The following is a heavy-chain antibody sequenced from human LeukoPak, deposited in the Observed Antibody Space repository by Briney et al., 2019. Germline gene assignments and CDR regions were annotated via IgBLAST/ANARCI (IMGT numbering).Heavy chain of an antibody. J-gene: IGHJ4*02. V-gene: IGHV1-69*05. CDR2: IIPIFGAA. CDR3: ARVKEEGAFDY. Sequence: GASVKVSCKASGGTFSSYAISWVRQAPGQGLEWMGGIIPIFGAANYAQKFQGRVTITTDESTSTAYMELSSLRSEDTAVYYCARVKEEGAFDYWGQGTLVTVSS. CDR1: GGTFSSYA. D-gene: IGHD3-16*01.